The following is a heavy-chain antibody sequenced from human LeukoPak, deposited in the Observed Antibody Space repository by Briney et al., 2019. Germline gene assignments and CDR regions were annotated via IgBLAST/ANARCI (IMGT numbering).Heavy chain of an antibody. CDR2: IGTSGDT. Sequence: PGGSLRLSCAASGFTFSSYDMHWVRQATGKGLEWDSVIGTSGDTYYAGSVKGRFTISRDNAKNSLYLQMNSLRAEDTAVYYCVGLGENYWGQGTLVTVSS. V-gene: IGHV3-13*04. CDR1: GFTFSSYD. J-gene: IGHJ4*02. D-gene: IGHD3-10*01. CDR3: VGLGENY.